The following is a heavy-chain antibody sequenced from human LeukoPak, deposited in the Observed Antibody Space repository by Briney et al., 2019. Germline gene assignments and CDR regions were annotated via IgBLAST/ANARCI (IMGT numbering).Heavy chain of an antibody. CDR3: ARGVYGDYFTKTGYFDY. J-gene: IGHJ4*02. CDR2: INDSGST. V-gene: IGHV4-34*01. CDR1: GGSFSGYY. D-gene: IGHD4-17*01. Sequence: SETLSLTCAVYGGSFSGYYWNWIRQPPGRGLEWIGEINDSGSTNYNPFLKSRVSISVDTSKKQFSLKVNSVTAADTAVYYCARGVYGDYFTKTGYFDYWGQGTQVIVSS.